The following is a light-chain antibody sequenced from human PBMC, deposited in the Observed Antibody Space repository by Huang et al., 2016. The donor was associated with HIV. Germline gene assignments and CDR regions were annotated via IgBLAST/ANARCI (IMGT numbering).Light chain of an antibody. V-gene: IGKV1-39*01. CDR3: QESYSAFIS. CDR1: QAIGTY. J-gene: IGKJ5*01. Sequence: IQMTQSPVSLSASLGGRVAMTCRASQAIGTYLNWYHQKPGKAPKLLISGASTIYRGVPSRFRGSGSGTDFTLTINGLQFDEFGAYYCQESYSAFISFGQGTRLEI. CDR2: GAS.